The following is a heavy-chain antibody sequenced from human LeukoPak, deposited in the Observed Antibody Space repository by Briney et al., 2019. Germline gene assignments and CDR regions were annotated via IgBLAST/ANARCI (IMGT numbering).Heavy chain of an antibody. CDR1: GFSFSSYG. J-gene: IGHJ4*02. Sequence: GRSLRPSCAASGFSFSSYGMHWVRQAPGKGLEWVALISYDGSDKYYADSVKGRFTISRDNSKNTPSLQMSSLRQEDTAVYYCAKNWDRLDSWGQGTLVTVSS. V-gene: IGHV3-30*18. D-gene: IGHD1-14*01. CDR3: AKNWDRLDS. CDR2: ISYDGSDK.